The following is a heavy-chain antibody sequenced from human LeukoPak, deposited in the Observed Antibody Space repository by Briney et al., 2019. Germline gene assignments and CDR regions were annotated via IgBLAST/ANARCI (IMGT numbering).Heavy chain of an antibody. J-gene: IGHJ4*02. CDR3: ARANYYDSSGPGWY. CDR1: GFTFSNYG. CDR2: ISYDGSNR. Sequence: GGSLRLSCAASGFTFSNYGMHWVRQAPGRGLEWVAVISYDGSNRYYADSVKGRFTISRDNSKNTLYLQLNSLRAEDTAVYYCARANYYDSSGPGWYWGQGTLVTASS. V-gene: IGHV3-30*03. D-gene: IGHD3-22*01.